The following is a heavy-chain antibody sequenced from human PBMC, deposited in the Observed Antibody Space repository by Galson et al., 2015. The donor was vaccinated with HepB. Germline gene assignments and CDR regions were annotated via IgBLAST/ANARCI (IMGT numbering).Heavy chain of an antibody. CDR1: GFTFSSYA. D-gene: IGHD4-23*01. CDR2: ISGSGGST. V-gene: IGHV3-23*01. J-gene: IGHJ4*02. CDR3: AKVFDRGPTVAPPFDY. Sequence: SLRLSCAVSGFTFSSYAMNWVRQAPGKGLEWVSGISGSGGSTYYADSVKGRFTISRDNSKNTLYLQMHSLRADDTAVYYCAKVFDRGPTVAPPFDYWGQGTLVTVSS.